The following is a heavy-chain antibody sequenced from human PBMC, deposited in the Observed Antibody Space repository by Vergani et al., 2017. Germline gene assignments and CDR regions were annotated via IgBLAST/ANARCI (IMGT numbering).Heavy chain of an antibody. CDR2: SYHSGST. Sequence: QVQLQESGPGLVKPSETLSLTCAVSGYSISSGYYWGWIRQPPGKGLEWIGSSYHSGSTYYNPSLKSRVTISVDTSKNQFSLKLSSVTAADTAVYYCARQYSGCSSTSCLSHWFDPWGQGTLVTVSS. J-gene: IGHJ5*02. CDR3: ARQYSGCSSTSCLSHWFDP. V-gene: IGHV4-38-2*01. CDR1: GYSISSGYY. D-gene: IGHD2-2*01.